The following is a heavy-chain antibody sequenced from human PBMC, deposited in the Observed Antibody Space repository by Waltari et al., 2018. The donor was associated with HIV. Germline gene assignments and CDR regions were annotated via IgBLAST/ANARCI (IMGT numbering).Heavy chain of an antibody. CDR2: IDTDGSTT. CDR3: ARDVAGRGGY. CDR1: GFTFSIYW. D-gene: IGHD3-3*01. Sequence: EVQLVESGGALVQPGGSLRLSFAASGFTFSIYWMHWVRQAPGKGLVWVSRIDTDGSTTTYAESVKGRFTISRDNAKNILYLQMNSRRVEDTAVYYCARDVAGRGGYWGQGTLVSVSS. V-gene: IGHV3-74*01. J-gene: IGHJ4*02.